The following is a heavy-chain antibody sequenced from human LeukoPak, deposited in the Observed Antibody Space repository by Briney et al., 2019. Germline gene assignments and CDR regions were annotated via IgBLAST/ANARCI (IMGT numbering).Heavy chain of an antibody. CDR3: ARYVWGSYPTFEDY. CDR2: ISYSGST. CDR1: GGSISSYY. V-gene: IGHV4-59*01. Sequence: PSETLFLTCTVSGGSISSYYWSWIRQPPGKGLEWIGYISYSGSTNYNPSLKSRVTISVDTSKNQFSLKVSSVTAADTAVYYCARYVWGSYPTFEDYWGQGTLVTVSS. D-gene: IGHD3-16*02. J-gene: IGHJ4*02.